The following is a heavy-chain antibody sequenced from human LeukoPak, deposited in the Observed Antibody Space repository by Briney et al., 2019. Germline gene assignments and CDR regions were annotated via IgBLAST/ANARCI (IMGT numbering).Heavy chain of an antibody. CDR1: GGSISSYY. D-gene: IGHD3-22*01. CDR2: IYYSGST. V-gene: IGHV4-59*01. CDR3: ARVRDSVGYYYGMDV. Sequence: SETLSLTCTVSGGSISSYYWSWIRQPPGKGLEWIGYIYYSGSTNYNPSLRSRVTISVDTSKNQFSLKLSSVTAADTAVYYCARVRDSVGYYYGMDVWGQGTTVTVSS. J-gene: IGHJ6*02.